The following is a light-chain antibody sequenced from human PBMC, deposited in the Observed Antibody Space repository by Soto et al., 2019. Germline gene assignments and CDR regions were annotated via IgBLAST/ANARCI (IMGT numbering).Light chain of an antibody. CDR1: QSVSNNY. V-gene: IGKV3-20*01. J-gene: IGKJ2*01. Sequence: ENVLTQSPGTLSLSPGDRASLSCRASQSVSNNYLAWHQQRPGQAPRLLMYGASNRATGIPDRFSGTGSGTDFTLPISRLEPEAFAVYYCQQYGSSPYTLGLGTKLEIK. CDR3: QQYGSSPYT. CDR2: GAS.